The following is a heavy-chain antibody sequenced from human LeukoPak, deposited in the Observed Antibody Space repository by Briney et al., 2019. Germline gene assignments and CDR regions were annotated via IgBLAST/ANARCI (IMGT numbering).Heavy chain of an antibody. CDR1: GGSISSSSYY. CDR3: ARSAVVVAATPYYYYGMDV. J-gene: IGHJ6*02. Sequence: SETLSLTCTVSGGSISSSSYYWGWIRQPPGKGLEWIGSIYYGGSTYYNPSLKSRVTISVDTSKNQFSLKLSSVTAADTAVYYCARSAVVVAATPYYYYGMDVWGQGTTVTVSS. D-gene: IGHD2-15*01. V-gene: IGHV4-39*07. CDR2: IYYGGST.